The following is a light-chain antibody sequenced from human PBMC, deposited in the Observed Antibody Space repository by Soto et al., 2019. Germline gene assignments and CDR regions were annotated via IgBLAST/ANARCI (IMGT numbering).Light chain of an antibody. CDR1: QSISSW. Sequence: DIQMTQSPSTLSASIGDRVTITCRASQSISSWLAWYQQKPGKAPNLLIYKASSLEGGVPSRFSGSGSGTEFTLTINSLQPDDFATYYCQQYNSNPWTFGQGIKVEIK. J-gene: IGKJ1*01. CDR2: KAS. CDR3: QQYNSNPWT. V-gene: IGKV1-5*03.